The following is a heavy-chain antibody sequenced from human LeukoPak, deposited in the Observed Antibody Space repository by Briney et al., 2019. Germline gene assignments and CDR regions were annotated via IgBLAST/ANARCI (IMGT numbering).Heavy chain of an antibody. CDR2: ISSSSSYI. D-gene: IGHD6-13*01. V-gene: IGHV3-21*01. CDR3: ARASSSWDHFDY. J-gene: IGHJ4*02. Sequence: AGGSLRLSCAASGFTFSSYSMNWVRQAPGKGLEWVSSISSSSSYIYYAGPVKGRFTISRDNAKNSLYLQMNSLRAEDTAVYYCARASSSWDHFDYWGQGTLVTVSS. CDR1: GFTFSSYS.